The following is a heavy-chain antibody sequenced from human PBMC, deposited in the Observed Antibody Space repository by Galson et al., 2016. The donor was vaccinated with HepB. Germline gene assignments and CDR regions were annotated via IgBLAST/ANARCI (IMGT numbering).Heavy chain of an antibody. V-gene: IGHV3-7*03. D-gene: IGHD3-22*01. J-gene: IGHJ3*02. CDR1: GFMFSRYW. CDR3: ASHYYNDGDAFAI. Sequence: SLRLSCAASGFMFSRYWMNWVRQAPGKGLAWVANIKQDGSEKNYVASVKDRFTISRDNAKNSLFLQINSLRAGDTAMYYCASHYYNDGDAFAIWGQGTMVTVSS. CDR2: IKQDGSEK.